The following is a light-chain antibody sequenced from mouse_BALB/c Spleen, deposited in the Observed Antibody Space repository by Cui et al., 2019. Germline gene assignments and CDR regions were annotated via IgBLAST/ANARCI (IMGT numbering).Light chain of an antibody. CDR2: KAS. J-gene: IGKJ2*01. CDR1: LSVYYSSNQKNY. V-gene: IGKV8-27*01. CDR3: HQYLSSYT. Sequence: NIIMTQSPSSLAAAAGDKVTMSCKSSLSVYYSSNQKNYLACYQQKQGHSPKRLIYKASTRDSGVPARFTGSGSGTDFTLTISSVQAEDLAVYYCHQYLSSYTFGGGTKLEIK.